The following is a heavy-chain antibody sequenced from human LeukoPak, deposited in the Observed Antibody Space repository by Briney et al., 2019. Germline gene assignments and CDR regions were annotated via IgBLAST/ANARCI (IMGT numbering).Heavy chain of an antibody. Sequence: SVKVSCKASGYTFTSYDINWVRQAPGQGLEWMGGIIPIFGTANYAQKFQGRVTITADESTSTAYMELSSLRSEDTAVYYCARGGQGYYVPFQHWGQGTLVTVSS. CDR3: ARGGQGYYVPFQH. V-gene: IGHV1-69*13. J-gene: IGHJ1*01. D-gene: IGHD3-10*02. CDR1: GYTFTSYD. CDR2: IIPIFGTA.